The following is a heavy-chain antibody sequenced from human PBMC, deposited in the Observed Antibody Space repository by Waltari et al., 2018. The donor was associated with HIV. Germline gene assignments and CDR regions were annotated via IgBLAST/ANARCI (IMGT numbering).Heavy chain of an antibody. V-gene: IGHV3-23*01. J-gene: IGHJ4*02. CDR2: ISGSGGST. Sequence: EVQLLESGGGLVQPGGSLRLSCAASGFTFSSYAMSWVRQAPGKGLEWVSAISGSGGSTYYADSVKGRFTISRDNSKNTLYLQMNSLRAEDTAVYYCAKGAVGADRGIVVVVAAQIGAFDYWGQGTLVTVSS. CDR3: AKGAVGADRGIVVVVAAQIGAFDY. D-gene: IGHD2-15*01. CDR1: GFTFSSYA.